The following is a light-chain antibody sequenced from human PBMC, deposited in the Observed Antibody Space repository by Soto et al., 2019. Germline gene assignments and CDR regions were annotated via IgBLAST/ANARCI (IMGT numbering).Light chain of an antibody. V-gene: IGKV3-20*01. J-gene: IGKJ1*01. Sequence: EIVLTQSPGTLSLSPGERATLSCRASQSINNKYLAWYQQEPGQTPRLLIHGVSIRATGIPARFSGSGSGTDFTLTISRLEPEDFEVYYSHLYSGPPWTFGQGTKVEIK. CDR2: GVS. CDR1: QSINNKY. CDR3: HLYSGPPWT.